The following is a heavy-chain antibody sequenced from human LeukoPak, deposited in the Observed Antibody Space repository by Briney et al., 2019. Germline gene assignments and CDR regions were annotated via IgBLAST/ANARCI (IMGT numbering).Heavy chain of an antibody. CDR2: IYYSGST. CDR3: ARGPLGDEFADAFDI. D-gene: IGHD4-17*01. Sequence: SETLSLTCTVSGESISGFYWTWIRQPPGKGLEWIGYIYYSGSTNYNPSLKSRVTISVDTSKNQFSLKLSSVTAADTAVYYCARGPLGDEFADAFDIWGQGTMVTVSS. CDR1: GESISGFY. V-gene: IGHV4-59*01. J-gene: IGHJ3*02.